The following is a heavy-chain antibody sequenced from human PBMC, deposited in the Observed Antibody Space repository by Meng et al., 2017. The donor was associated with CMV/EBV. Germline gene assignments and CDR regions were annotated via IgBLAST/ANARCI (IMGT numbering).Heavy chain of an antibody. Sequence: CAVYGGSFSGYYRSWIRQPPGKGLEWIGEINHSGSTNYNPSLKSRVTISVDTSKNQFSLKLSSVTAADTAVYYCARDNDFWSGSIDYWGQGTLVTVSS. D-gene: IGHD3-3*01. CDR2: INHSGST. V-gene: IGHV4-34*01. J-gene: IGHJ4*02. CDR1: GGSFSGYY. CDR3: ARDNDFWSGSIDY.